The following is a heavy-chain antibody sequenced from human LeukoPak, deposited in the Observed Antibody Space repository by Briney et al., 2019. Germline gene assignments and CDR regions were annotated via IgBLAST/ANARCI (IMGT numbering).Heavy chain of an antibody. J-gene: IGHJ4*02. CDR3: ARGFGYGPSYFDY. CDR2: INPDSGGT. D-gene: IGHD5-18*01. Sequence: RGASVKVSCKASGYTFTGYYMHWVRQAPGRGLEWMGWINPDSGGTNSAQKFQDRVTMTRDTSVSTAYMELSSLRSDDTAVYYCARGFGYGPSYFDYWGQGTLVTVSS. V-gene: IGHV1-2*02. CDR1: GYTFTGYY.